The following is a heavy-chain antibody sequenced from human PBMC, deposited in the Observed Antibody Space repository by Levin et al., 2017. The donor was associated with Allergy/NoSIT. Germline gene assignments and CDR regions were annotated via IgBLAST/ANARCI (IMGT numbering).Heavy chain of an antibody. CDR2: ISSSSSTI. J-gene: IGHJ3*02. CDR3: ARQDTDPRSPINDAFDI. V-gene: IGHV3-48*01. Sequence: GGSLRLSCAASGFTFSSYSMNWVRQAPGKGLEWVSYISSSSSTIYYADSVKGRFTISRDNAKNSLYLQMNSLRAEDTAVYYCARQDTDPRSPINDAFDIWGQGTMVTVSS. CDR1: GFTFSSYS.